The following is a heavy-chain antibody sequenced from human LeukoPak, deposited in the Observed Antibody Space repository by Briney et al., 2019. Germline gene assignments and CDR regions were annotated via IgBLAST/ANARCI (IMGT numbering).Heavy chain of an antibody. D-gene: IGHD3-22*01. CDR2: ISYDGSNK. V-gene: IGHV3-30*18. Sequence: PGGSLRLSCAASGFTFSSYGMHWVRQAPGKGLEWVAVISYDGSNKYYADSVKGRFTISRDNSKNTLYLQMNSLRAEDTAVYYCAKELFLLYYFDYWGQGTLVTVSS. J-gene: IGHJ4*02. CDR1: GFTFSSYG. CDR3: AKELFLLYYFDY.